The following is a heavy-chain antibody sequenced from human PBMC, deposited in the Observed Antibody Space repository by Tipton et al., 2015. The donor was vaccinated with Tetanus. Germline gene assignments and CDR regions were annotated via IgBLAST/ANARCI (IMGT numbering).Heavy chain of an antibody. D-gene: IGHD4-11*01. V-gene: IGHV4-59*01. Sequence: TLSLTCTVSGGSISSYYWSWIRQPPGKGLEWIGYIYYSGSTNYNPSLKSRVTISVDTSKNQFSLNLSPVTAADTAVYYCARGTTLDYWGQGTLVTVSS. CDR3: ARGTTLDY. CDR2: IYYSGST. J-gene: IGHJ4*02. CDR1: GGSISSYY.